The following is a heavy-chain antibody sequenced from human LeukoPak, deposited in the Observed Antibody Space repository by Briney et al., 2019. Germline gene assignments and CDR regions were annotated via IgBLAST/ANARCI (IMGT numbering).Heavy chain of an antibody. CDR2: INQAGSEK. CDR1: GFTFSTYW. Sequence: GGSLRLSCAASGFTFSTYWMSWVRQPPGKGLEWVANINQAGSEKYYVDSVKGRFTISRDNAKSSLYLQMNSLRADDTAVYYCARDRALYDSRRGYYYTEDDYWGQGTLVTVSS. V-gene: IGHV3-7*01. D-gene: IGHD3-22*01. CDR3: ARDRALYDSRRGYYYTEDDY. J-gene: IGHJ4*02.